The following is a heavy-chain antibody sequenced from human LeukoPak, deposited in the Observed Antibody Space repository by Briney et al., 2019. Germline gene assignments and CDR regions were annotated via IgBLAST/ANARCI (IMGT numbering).Heavy chain of an antibody. D-gene: IGHD1-26*01. V-gene: IGHV1-2*02. CDR2: MNPNSGGT. J-gene: IGHJ4*02. Sequence: GASVKVSFKASGYTFTGYYIHWVRQAPGQGLEWMGWMNPNSGGTYYAQNLQGRVTMTRDTSISTAYMELSRLRSDDTAVYYCARDFSGSYDYWGQGTLVTVSS. CDR1: GYTFTGYY. CDR3: ARDFSGSYDY.